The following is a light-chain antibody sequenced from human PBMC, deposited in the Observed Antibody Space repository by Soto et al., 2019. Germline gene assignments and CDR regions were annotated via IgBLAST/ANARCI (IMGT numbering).Light chain of an antibody. Sequence: EIVLTQSPGTLSLSPGERATLSCRASHSVSSSYLAWYQQKPGQAPRLLIYAASSRATVITDRFSGSGACTYFTLTINRLEPEDFAVYYCQQYGSSPPITFGKRTRLDMK. CDR3: QQYGSSPPIT. J-gene: IGKJ5*01. CDR1: HSVSSSY. V-gene: IGKV3-20*01. CDR2: AAS.